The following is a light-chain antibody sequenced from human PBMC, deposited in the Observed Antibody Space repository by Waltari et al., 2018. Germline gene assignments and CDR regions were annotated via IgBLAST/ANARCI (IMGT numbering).Light chain of an antibody. CDR1: QSLSSSQ. CDR3: QQYGSSPTT. V-gene: IGKV3-20*01. CDR2: GAS. Sequence: EIALTQSPGTLSLSQGDRVTLPCRASQSLSSSQLAWYQQKPGQAPRLLIYGASSRTTGIPERFSGSGSGTDFTLTISRLEPEDFAVYYCQQYGSSPTTFGGGTKVEIK. J-gene: IGKJ4*01.